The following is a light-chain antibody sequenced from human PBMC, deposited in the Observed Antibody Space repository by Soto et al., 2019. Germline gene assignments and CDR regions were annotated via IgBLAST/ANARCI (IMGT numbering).Light chain of an antibody. CDR3: QQYASSPWT. CDR2: GAS. V-gene: IGKV3-20*01. Sequence: PGERATLSCRASQSVTSNYLAWYQQKPGQAPSLLIYGASARAAGIPDRFSGSGTGTDFALTISGLEPEDFAVYFCQQYASSPWTFGQGTNVDIK. J-gene: IGKJ1*01. CDR1: QSVTSNY.